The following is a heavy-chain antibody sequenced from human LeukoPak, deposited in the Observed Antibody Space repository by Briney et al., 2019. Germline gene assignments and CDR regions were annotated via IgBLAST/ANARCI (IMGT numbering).Heavy chain of an antibody. CDR1: GVTFSSYA. Sequence: GGSLRLSCVASGVTFSSYAMNWVRQAPGKGLEGVSTISGNGDNTYYVDSVKGRFNISRDNSKSTLFLQMNSLRAEDTAVYYCAKDRRGAYYGSGSFDYWGQGTLVTVSS. V-gene: IGHV3-23*01. CDR3: AKDRRGAYYGSGSFDY. D-gene: IGHD3-10*01. CDR2: ISGNGDNT. J-gene: IGHJ4*02.